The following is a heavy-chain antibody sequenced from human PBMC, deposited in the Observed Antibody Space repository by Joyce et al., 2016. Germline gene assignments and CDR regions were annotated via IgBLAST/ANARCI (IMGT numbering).Heavy chain of an antibody. CDR3: ASATLGVVGDYYYALDV. CDR1: GYSFTTCW. V-gene: IGHV5-10-1*03. J-gene: IGHJ6*02. Sequence: EVQLVQSGAEVKKPGDSLRISCKVSGYSFTTCWIHWVRQMPGKGLEWRRYIDPSDSYTKYSAAFQGHVTISVDKSISTAYLQWSSLEASDTGIYFCASATLGVVGDYYYALDVWGQGTTVTVS. CDR2: IDPSDSYT. D-gene: IGHD3-16*01.